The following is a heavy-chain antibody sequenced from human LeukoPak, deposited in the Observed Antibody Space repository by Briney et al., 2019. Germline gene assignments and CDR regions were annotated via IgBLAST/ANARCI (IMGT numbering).Heavy chain of an antibody. CDR2: IYPNASDT. CDR1: GYSFTNYW. J-gene: IGHJ4*02. CDR3: ALSSGAYNSAGYFDY. V-gene: IGHV5-51*01. Sequence: GASLKISYKGSGYSFTNYWIGWVRPMPGKGLEWMGIIYPNASDTRYSPSFRGQVTISADKSITTAYLQWNSLKASDTAMYYCALSSGAYNSAGYFDYWGQGALVTVSS. D-gene: IGHD2-15*01.